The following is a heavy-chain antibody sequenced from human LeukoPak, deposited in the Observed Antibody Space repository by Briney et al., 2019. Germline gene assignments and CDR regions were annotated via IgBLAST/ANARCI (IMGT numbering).Heavy chain of an antibody. CDR2: LNSDGSNT. Sequence: GGSLRLSCAASGFTFSSYWMHWVRQAPGKGLVWVSRLNSDGSNTGYADSVKGRFIISRDNAKNTLYLQMNSLRAEDTAVYYCARDFDQPSGNWGQGTLVTVSS. CDR3: ARDFDQPSGN. J-gene: IGHJ4*02. D-gene: IGHD3-9*01. V-gene: IGHV3-74*01. CDR1: GFTFSSYW.